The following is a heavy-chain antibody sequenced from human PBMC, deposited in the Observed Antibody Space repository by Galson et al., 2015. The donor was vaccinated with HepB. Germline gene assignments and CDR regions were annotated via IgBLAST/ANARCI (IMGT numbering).Heavy chain of an antibody. J-gene: IGHJ4*02. Sequence: SLRLSCATSGFTFSSYYMSWVRQAPGKGLEWVANIKQDGSATYYVDSVRGRFTISRDIAKNSLFLQMDSLRVEDTAIYYCAKDSFSKGDYWGQGTLVTVSS. D-gene: IGHD4-11*01. CDR3: AKDSFSKGDY. CDR1: GFTFSSYY. V-gene: IGHV3-7*01. CDR2: IKQDGSAT.